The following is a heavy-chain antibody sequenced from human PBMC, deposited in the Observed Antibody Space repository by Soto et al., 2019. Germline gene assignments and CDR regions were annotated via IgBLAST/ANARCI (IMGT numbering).Heavy chain of an antibody. J-gene: IGHJ6*03. V-gene: IGHV3-9*01. D-gene: IGHD1-1*01. CDR1: GFTFDDYA. CDR2: ISWNSGSI. Sequence: GGSLRLSCAASGFTFDDYAMHWVRQAPGKGLEWVSGISWNSGSIGYADSVKGRFTISRDNAKNSLYLQMNSLRAEDTALYYCAKSANDDYYYYYMDVWGKGTTVTVSS. CDR3: AKSANDDYYYYYMDV.